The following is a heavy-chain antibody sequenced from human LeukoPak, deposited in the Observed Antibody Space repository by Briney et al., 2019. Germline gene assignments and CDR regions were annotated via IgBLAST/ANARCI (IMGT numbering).Heavy chain of an antibody. J-gene: IGHJ4*02. CDR2: ISSSSSYI. D-gene: IGHD3-22*01. CDR3: ARERGLHYYDSSGYNRRYFDY. V-gene: IGHV3-21*01. Sequence: GGSLRLSCAASGFTFSSYSMNWVRQAPGKGLEWVSSISSSSSYIYYADSVKGRFTISRDNAKNSLYLQMNSLRAEDTAVYYCARERGLHYYDSSGYNRRYFDYWGQGTLVTVSS. CDR1: GFTFSSYS.